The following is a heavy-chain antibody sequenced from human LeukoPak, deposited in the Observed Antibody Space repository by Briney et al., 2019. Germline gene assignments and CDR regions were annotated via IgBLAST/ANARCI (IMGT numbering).Heavy chain of an antibody. V-gene: IGHV3-7*01. Sequence: GGSLRLSCAASGFTFGSYWMSWVRQAPGKGLEWVANIRQNESEKRYVDSVKGRFTISRDNAKNSLFLEMNSLRAEDTAVYYCAKDWDYWGQGTLVTVSS. J-gene: IGHJ4*02. CDR1: GFTFGSYW. CDR3: AKDWDY. CDR2: IRQNESEK.